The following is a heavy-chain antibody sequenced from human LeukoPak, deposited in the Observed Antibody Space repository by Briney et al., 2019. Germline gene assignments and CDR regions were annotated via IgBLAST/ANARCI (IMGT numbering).Heavy chain of an antibody. Sequence: GGSLRLSCAASGFTVSSNYMSWVRQAPGKGLEWVSVIYSGGSTYYADSVKGRFTISRDYSKNTLYLQMNSLRAEDTAVYYCARGLVGATFDYWGQGTLVTVSS. V-gene: IGHV3-66*01. D-gene: IGHD1-26*01. CDR2: IYSGGST. CDR3: ARGLVGATFDY. CDR1: GFTVSSNY. J-gene: IGHJ4*02.